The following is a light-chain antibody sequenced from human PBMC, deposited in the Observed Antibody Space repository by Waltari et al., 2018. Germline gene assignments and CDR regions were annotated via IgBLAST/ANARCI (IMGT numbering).Light chain of an antibody. Sequence: QSVLTQPPSASGPPGQRVTISCSGSSSNIGSNYVYWYQQLPGTAPKLLIYTNSARPSGGPYRSSGSKSGTSASLAISGLRSEDEGDYFCAAWDDRLTVVVFGGGTKLTVL. J-gene: IGLJ2*01. CDR1: SSNIGSNY. V-gene: IGLV1-47*01. CDR2: TNS. CDR3: AAWDDRLTVVV.